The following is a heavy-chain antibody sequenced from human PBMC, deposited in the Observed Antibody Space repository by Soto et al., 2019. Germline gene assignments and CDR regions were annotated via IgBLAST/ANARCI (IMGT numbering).Heavy chain of an antibody. CDR2: VYYIGSP. D-gene: IGHD3-22*01. J-gene: IGHJ1*01. CDR3: AKQHYYHDSSGFYTEYFQH. Sequence: KTSETLSLTCTVSGASVSSGSYYWSWIRQPPGKGLEWIGYVYYIGSPNYNPSLKSRVTMAVDTSKNQFSLKLSSVTAADTAVYYCAKQHYYHDSSGFYTEYFQHWGQGTLVTVS. V-gene: IGHV4-61*01. CDR1: GASVSSGSYY.